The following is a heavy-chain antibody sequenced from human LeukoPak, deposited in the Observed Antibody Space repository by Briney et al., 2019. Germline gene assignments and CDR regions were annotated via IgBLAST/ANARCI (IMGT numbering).Heavy chain of an antibody. CDR1: GYTFTSYD. V-gene: IGHV1-8*01. CDR3: ARGLSGYSSSWYWFDL. J-gene: IGHJ5*02. Sequence: ASVKVSCKASGYTFTSYDINWVRQATGQGLEWMGWMNPNSGNTGYAQKFQGRVTMTRNTSISTAYMELSSLRSEDTAVYYCARGLSGYSSSWYWFDLWGQGTLVTVSS. CDR2: MNPNSGNT. D-gene: IGHD6-13*01.